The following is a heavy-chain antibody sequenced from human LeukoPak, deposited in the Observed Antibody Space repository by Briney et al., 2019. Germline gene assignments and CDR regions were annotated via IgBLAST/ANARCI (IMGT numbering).Heavy chain of an antibody. CDR1: GGSISSYY. V-gene: IGHV4-4*07. D-gene: IGHD1-1*01. J-gene: IGHJ4*02. CDR3: ARLTGSLYSDQ. CDR2: IYTSGST. Sequence: SETLSLTCTVSGGSISSYYWSWIRQPAGKGLEWIGRIYTSGSTNYNPSLKSRVTISLDTSKNQFSLRLTSVTAADTAVYYCARLTGSLYSDQWGQGTLVTVSS.